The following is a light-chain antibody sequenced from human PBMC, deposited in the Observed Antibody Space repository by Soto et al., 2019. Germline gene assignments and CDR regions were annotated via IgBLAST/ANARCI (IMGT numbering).Light chain of an antibody. V-gene: IGKV3D-7*01. Sequence: EIIMRQSPATRSLSPGERATLSCRASHLAWYQHKPGQAPRLLIYAASSRATGSPDRFSGGGSGTDFSLTISSLQPEDFATYYCQQASAFPRTFGQGTKVAIK. CDR1: H. CDR2: AAS. J-gene: IGKJ1*01. CDR3: QQASAFPRT.